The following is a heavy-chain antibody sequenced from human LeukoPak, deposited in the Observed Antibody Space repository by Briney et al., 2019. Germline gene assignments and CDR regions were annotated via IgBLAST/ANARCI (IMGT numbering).Heavy chain of an antibody. Sequence: KAGESLKISCKGSGYSFTNCWIGWVRQMPGKGLEWMGIIYPGDSDSTYSPSFQGQVTISADKSISTAYLQWSRLKASDTAMYYCARGIHMTTVTTGLDAFDIWGQGTRVTVSS. J-gene: IGHJ3*02. CDR3: ARGIHMTTVTTGLDAFDI. CDR1: GYSFTNCW. CDR2: IYPGDSDS. D-gene: IGHD4-17*01. V-gene: IGHV5-51*01.